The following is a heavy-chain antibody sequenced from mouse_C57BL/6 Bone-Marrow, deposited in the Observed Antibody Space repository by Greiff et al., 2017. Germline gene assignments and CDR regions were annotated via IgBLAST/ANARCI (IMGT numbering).Heavy chain of an antibody. D-gene: IGHD1-1*01. J-gene: IGHJ2*01. CDR1: GFTFSSYA. Sequence: DVKLVESGGGLVKPGGSLKLSCAASGFTFSSYAMSWVRQTPEKRLEWVATISDGGSYTYYPDNVKGRFTISRDNAKNNLYLQMSHLKSEDTAMYDCARVPYYYGFDYWGQGTTLTVSS. CDR2: ISDGGSYT. V-gene: IGHV5-4*03. CDR3: ARVPYYYGFDY.